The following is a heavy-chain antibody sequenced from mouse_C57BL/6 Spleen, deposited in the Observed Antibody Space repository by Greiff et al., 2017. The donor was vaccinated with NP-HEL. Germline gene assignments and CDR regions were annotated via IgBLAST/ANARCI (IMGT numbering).Heavy chain of an antibody. CDR1: GYSFTGYY. J-gene: IGHJ4*01. CDR2: ITPRTGGT. Sequence: VQLQQSGPELVKPGASVKISCKASGYSFTGYYMNWVKQSPAKSLEWIGEITPRTGGTTYNQKFKAKATLTVDKFSSTAYMQLKSQTSEDTAGYDGAGSGTGTYAMDYWGQGTSVTVSS. CDR3: AGSGTGTYAMDY. D-gene: IGHD4-1*01. V-gene: IGHV1-42*01.